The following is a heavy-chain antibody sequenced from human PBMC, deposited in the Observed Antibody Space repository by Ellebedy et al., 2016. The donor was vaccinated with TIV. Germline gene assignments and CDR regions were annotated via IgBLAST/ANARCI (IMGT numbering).Heavy chain of an antibody. J-gene: IGHJ6*04. CDR2: ISSSSSYI. CDR1: GFTFSSYS. V-gene: IGHV3-21*04. D-gene: IGHD3-10*01. Sequence: GESLKISXAASGFTFSSYSMNWVRQAPGKGLEWVSSISSSSSYIYYADSVKGRFTISRDNAKNSLYLQMNSLRAEDTAVYYCARDLSRRRFGELLATYYYYGMDVWGKGTTVTVSS. CDR3: ARDLSRRRFGELLATYYYYGMDV.